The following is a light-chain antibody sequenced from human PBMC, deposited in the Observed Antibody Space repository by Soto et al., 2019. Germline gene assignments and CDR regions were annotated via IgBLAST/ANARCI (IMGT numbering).Light chain of an antibody. Sequence: QSVLTQPASVSGSPGQSITISCTGTSSDVGGYNYVSWYQHHPGKAPKLMIYEVSNRPSGVSNRFSGSKSGNTASLTISGLQPEDEADYYCSSYTSSSFWVFGGGTKLTVL. J-gene: IGLJ3*02. CDR3: SSYTSSSFWV. CDR1: SSDVGGYNY. V-gene: IGLV2-14*01. CDR2: EVS.